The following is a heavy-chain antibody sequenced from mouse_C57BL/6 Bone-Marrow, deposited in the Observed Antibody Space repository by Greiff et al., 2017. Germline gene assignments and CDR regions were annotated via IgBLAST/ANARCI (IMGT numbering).Heavy chain of an antibody. CDR1: GYAFSSYW. Sequence: QVQLQQSGAELVKPGASVKISCKASGYAFSSYWMNWVKPRPGKGLEWIGQIYPGDGDTNYNGKFKGKATLTADKSSSTAYMQLSSLTSEDSAVYVYARKRGGSRYFDNCGQGTTLTVSS. V-gene: IGHV1-80*01. J-gene: IGHJ2*01. CDR2: IYPGDGDT. CDR3: ARKRGGSRYFDN.